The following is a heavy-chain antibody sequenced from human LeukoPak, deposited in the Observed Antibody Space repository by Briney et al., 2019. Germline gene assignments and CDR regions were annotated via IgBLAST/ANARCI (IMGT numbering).Heavy chain of an antibody. CDR3: ARAVGDVVPAPKDYFDY. V-gene: IGHV3-21*01. CDR1: GFTFSSYS. Sequence: GGSLRLSCAASGFTFSSYSMNWVRQAPGKGLEWVSSISSSSSYIYYADSVKGRFTISRDNAENSLYLQMNSLRAEDTAVYYCARAVGDVVPAPKDYFDYWGQGTLVTVSS. CDR2: ISSSSSYI. D-gene: IGHD2-2*01. J-gene: IGHJ4*02.